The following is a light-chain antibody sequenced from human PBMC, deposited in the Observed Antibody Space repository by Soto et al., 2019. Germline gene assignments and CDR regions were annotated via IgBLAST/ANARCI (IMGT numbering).Light chain of an antibody. Sequence: DIQMTQSPSTLSASVGDRVTITCRASQSISNRLAWYQQKPGKAPKVLIYDASSLESGVPSRFSGGGSGTELILQIRRLQPDDFASYCCQHYGGMWTFGQGTKVDI. CDR2: DAS. CDR1: QSISNR. V-gene: IGKV1-5*01. CDR3: QHYGGMWT. J-gene: IGKJ1*01.